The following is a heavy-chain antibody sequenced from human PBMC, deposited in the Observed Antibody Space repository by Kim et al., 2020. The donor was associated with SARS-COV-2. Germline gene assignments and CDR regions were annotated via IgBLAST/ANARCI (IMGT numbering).Heavy chain of an antibody. CDR1: EFTISSYA. D-gene: IGHD2-21*02. Sequence: GGSLRLSCAASEFTISSYAMIWVRQAPGKGLEWVSNITGGGSGTYYADSVKGRFTISRDNSNNSLYLQMNSLRAEDTAVYYCTKEPSTWGDDFAYLGQ. V-gene: IGHV3-23*01. J-gene: IGHJ4*02. CDR3: TKEPSTWGDDFAY. CDR2: ITGGGSGT.